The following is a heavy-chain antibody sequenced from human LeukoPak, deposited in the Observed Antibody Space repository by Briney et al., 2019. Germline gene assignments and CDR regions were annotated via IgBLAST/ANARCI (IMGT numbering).Heavy chain of an antibody. J-gene: IGHJ4*02. V-gene: IGHV4-59*01. CDR3: ARRGNYYEISGYSGYYFDS. D-gene: IGHD3-22*01. Sequence: SETLSLTCTVSGGSISSYYWSWIRQPPGKGLEWIGYIYYSGSTNYNPSLKSRVTISVDTSKNQFSLKLSSVTAADPAVYYCARRGNYYEISGYSGYYFDSWGQGTLVTVSS. CDR2: IYYSGST. CDR1: GGSISSYY.